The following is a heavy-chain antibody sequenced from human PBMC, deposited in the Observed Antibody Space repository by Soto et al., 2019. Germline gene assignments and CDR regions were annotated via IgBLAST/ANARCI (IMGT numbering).Heavy chain of an antibody. CDR2: INGDGSST. Sequence: GGSLRLSCAASGFTFSSHWMHWVRQAPGKGLVWVSRINGDGSSTSYADSVKGRFTISRDNAKNTLYLQVSGLRAEDTAVYYCAKGGTAASGTYFDYWGKGTLVTVSS. CDR1: GFTFSSHW. J-gene: IGHJ4*02. CDR3: AKGGTAASGTYFDY. D-gene: IGHD6-13*01. V-gene: IGHV3-74*01.